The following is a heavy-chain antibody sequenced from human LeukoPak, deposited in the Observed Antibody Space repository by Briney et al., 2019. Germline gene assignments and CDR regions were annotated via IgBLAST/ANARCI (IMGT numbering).Heavy chain of an antibody. D-gene: IGHD5-12*01. CDR1: GFTFSSYA. CDR2: ISGGGSGT. V-gene: IGHV3-23*01. CDR3: ATSRPVATSYYFDY. J-gene: IGHJ4*02. Sequence: GGSLRLSCAASGFTFSSYAMSWVRQAPGKGLEWVSAISGGGSGTFYTDAVKGRFTISRDNSKNTLDLQMNSLRAEDTAVYYCATSRPVATSYYFDYWGQGTLVTVSS.